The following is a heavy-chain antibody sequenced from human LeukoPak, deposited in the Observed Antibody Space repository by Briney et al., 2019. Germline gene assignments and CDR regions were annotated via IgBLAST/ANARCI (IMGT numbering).Heavy chain of an antibody. V-gene: IGHV4-38-2*02. Sequence: SETLSLTCTVSGYSISSGYYWGWIRQPPGKGLEWIGSIYHSGSTYYNPSLKSRVTISVDTSKNQFSLKLSSVTAADTAVYYCARDPSSGYYPLWGQGTLVTVSS. CDR3: ARDPSSGYYPL. J-gene: IGHJ4*02. CDR2: IYHSGST. CDR1: GYSISSGYY. D-gene: IGHD3-22*01.